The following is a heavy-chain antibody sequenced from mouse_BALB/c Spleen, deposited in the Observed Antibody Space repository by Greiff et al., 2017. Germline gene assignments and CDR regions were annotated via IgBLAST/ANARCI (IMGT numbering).Heavy chain of an antibody. V-gene: IGHV1S137*01. D-gene: IGHD3-2*01. CDR2: ISTYYGDA. CDR1: GYTFTDYA. Sequence: QVQLQQSGAELVRPGVSVKISCKGSGYTFTDYAMHWVKQSHAKSLEWIGVISTYYGDASYNQKFKGKATMTVDKSSSTAYMELARLTSEDSAIYYCARVRGGRETARATGYYAMDYWGQGTSVTVSS. J-gene: IGHJ4*01. CDR3: ARVRGGRETARATGYYAMDY.